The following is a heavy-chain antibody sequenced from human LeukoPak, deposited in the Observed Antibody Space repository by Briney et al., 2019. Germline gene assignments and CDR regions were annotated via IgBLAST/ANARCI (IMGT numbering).Heavy chain of an antibody. CDR1: GGSFSGYY. D-gene: IGHD3-3*01. V-gene: IGHV4-34*01. CDR2: INHSGST. Sequence: SETLSLTCAVYGGSFSGYYWSWIRQPPGKGLEWIGEINHSGSTNYNPSLKSRVTISVDTSKNQFSLKLSSVTAADTAVYYCARGLVYDFWSGNYYNWFDPWGQGTLVTVSS. J-gene: IGHJ5*02. CDR3: ARGLVYDFWSGNYYNWFDP.